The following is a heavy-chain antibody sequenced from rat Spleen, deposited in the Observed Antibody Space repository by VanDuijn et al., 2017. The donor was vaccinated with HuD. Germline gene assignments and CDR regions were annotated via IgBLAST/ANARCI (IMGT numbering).Heavy chain of an antibody. CDR3: ATHPPRYRDSYAHAVDYFDY. V-gene: IGHV5S10*01. CDR2: IIYDGSRT. D-gene: IGHD1-12*01. J-gene: IGHJ2*01. CDR1: GFTFSDYN. Sequence: EVQLVESGGGLVQPGRSLKLSCAASGFTFSDYNMAWVRQAPKKGLEWVATIIYDGSRTYYRDSVKGRFTISRDNAKSTLYLQMDSLRSEDTATYYCATHPPRYRDSYAHAVDYFDYWGQGVMVTVSS.